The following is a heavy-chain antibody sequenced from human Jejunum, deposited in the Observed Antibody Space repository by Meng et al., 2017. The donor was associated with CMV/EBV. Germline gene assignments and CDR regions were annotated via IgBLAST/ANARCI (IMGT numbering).Heavy chain of an antibody. Sequence: SGDSNSSGDSYWSWIRQPPGKGLEWIGYIYESGSTSYNPSLESRVTISVDTSKNQFSLKVMSVTAADTAVYYCAREGTNSYYFDYWGQGTLVTVSS. V-gene: IGHV4-30-4*01. D-gene: IGHD1-14*01. CDR3: AREGTNSYYFDY. J-gene: IGHJ4*02. CDR2: IYESGST. CDR1: GDSNSSGDSY.